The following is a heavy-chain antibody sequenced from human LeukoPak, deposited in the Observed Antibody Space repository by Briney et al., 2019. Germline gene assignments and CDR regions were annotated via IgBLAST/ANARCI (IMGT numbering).Heavy chain of an antibody. V-gene: IGHV3-30*02. D-gene: IGHD5-18*01. CDR2: IWYDGSNK. Sequence: GGSLRLSCAASGFTFSSYGMHWVRQAPGKGLEWVAVIWYDGSNKYYADSVKGRFTISRDNSKNTLYLQMNSLRAEDTAVYYCAKDPRYSYGSNWFDPWGQGTLVTVSS. CDR1: GFTFSSYG. J-gene: IGHJ5*02. CDR3: AKDPRYSYGSNWFDP.